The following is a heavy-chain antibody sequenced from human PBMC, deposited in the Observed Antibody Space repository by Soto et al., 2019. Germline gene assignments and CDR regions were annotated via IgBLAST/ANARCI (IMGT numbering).Heavy chain of an antibody. CDR3: AKEGVSFSTSCSRCYGLDV. CDR2: LSHDGSNK. V-gene: IGHV3-30*18. Sequence: QVQLVESGGGVVQPGRSLRLSCAASRFTFSTYGMHWVRQAPGKGLEWVAALSHDGSNKYYAGSVKGRFTISRDNSNNTLYLEMDSLRLDDTAVYYCAKEGVSFSTSCSRCYGLDVWGQGTPVTVSS. D-gene: IGHD2-2*01. J-gene: IGHJ6*02. CDR1: RFTFSTYG.